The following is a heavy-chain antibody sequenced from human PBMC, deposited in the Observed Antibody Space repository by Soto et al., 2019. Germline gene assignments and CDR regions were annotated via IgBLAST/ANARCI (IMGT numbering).Heavy chain of an antibody. J-gene: IGHJ6*02. D-gene: IGHD3-22*01. V-gene: IGHV4-31*03. CDR3: ARDQIDYDSSGYYPYYYGMDV. Sequence: QVQLQESGPGLVKPSQTLSLTCTVSGGSISSGGYYWSWIRQHPGKGLEWIGYIYYSGSTYYNPSLKSRVTRSVDTSKNQFSLKLSSVTAADTAVYYCARDQIDYDSSGYYPYYYGMDVWGQGTTVTVSS. CDR1: GGSISSGGYY. CDR2: IYYSGST.